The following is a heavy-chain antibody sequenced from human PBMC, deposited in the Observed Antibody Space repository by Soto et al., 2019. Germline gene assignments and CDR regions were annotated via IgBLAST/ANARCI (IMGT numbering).Heavy chain of an antibody. CDR2: IYYSGST. V-gene: IGHV4-59*01. CDR1: GGSIGSYY. CDR3: ARDGGFYYGMDV. Sequence: QVQLQESGPGLVKPSETLSLTCTVSGGSIGSYYWNWIRQPPGKGLEWIGYIYYSGSTNYNPSLKSLVTTSVDTSKNQFSLKLSSVTAADTAVYYCARDGGFYYGMDVWGQGTTVTVSS. D-gene: IGHD3-3*01. J-gene: IGHJ6*02.